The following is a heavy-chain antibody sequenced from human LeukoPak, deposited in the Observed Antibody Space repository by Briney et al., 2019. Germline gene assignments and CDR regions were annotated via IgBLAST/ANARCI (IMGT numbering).Heavy chain of an antibody. CDR1: GGSISSYY. J-gene: IGHJ4*02. Sequence: SETLSLTCTVSGGSISSYYWSWIRQPPGKGLEWIGYIYYSGSTNYNPSLKSRVTISVDTSKNQFSLKLSSVTAADTAVYYCARVGGSSSPDYWGQGTLVAVSS. CDR3: ARVGGSSSPDY. V-gene: IGHV4-59*01. D-gene: IGHD6-6*01. CDR2: IYYSGST.